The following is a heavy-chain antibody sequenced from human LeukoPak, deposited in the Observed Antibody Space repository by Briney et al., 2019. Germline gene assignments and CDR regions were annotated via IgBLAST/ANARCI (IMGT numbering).Heavy chain of an antibody. CDR3: ARCYGDCDY. D-gene: IGHD4-17*01. J-gene: IGHJ4*02. CDR1: GGSISSGDYY. CDR2: IYHSGST. V-gene: IGHV4-39*07. Sequence: SETLSLTCTVSGGSISSGDYYWSWIRQPPGKGLEWIGEIYHSGSTNYNPSLKSRVTISVDKSKNQFSLKLSSVTAADTAVYYCARCYGDCDYWGQGTLVTVSS.